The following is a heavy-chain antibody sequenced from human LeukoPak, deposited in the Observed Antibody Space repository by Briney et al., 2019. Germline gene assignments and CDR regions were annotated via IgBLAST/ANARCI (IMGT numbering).Heavy chain of an antibody. V-gene: IGHV3-74*01. D-gene: IGHD3-10*01. CDR2: INSDGSST. Sequence: PGGSLRLSCAASGFTFSSYWMHWVRQAPGKGLVWVSRINSDGSSTSYADSVKDRFTISRDNAKNTLYLQMNSLRAEDTAVYYCARALLWFGGYYFDYWGQGTLVTVSS. CDR3: ARALLWFGGYYFDY. J-gene: IGHJ4*02. CDR1: GFTFSSYW.